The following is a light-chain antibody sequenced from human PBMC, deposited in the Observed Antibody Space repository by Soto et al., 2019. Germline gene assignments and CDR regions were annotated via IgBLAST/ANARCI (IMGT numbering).Light chain of an antibody. CDR2: AAS. V-gene: IGKV1-8*01. CDR3: QQYYSYPYT. Sequence: AIRMTQSPSSLSASTGDRVTITCRASQGISSYLAWYQQKPGKAPKILIYAASTLQSGVPSRFSGSGSWTDCTLTISCLQSEDFATYYCQQYYSYPYTFGQGNKLEIK. J-gene: IGKJ2*01. CDR1: QGISSY.